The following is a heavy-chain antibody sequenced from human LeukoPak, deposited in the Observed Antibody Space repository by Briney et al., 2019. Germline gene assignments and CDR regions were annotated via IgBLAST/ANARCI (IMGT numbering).Heavy chain of an antibody. V-gene: IGHV3-11*01. D-gene: IGHD3-10*01. Sequence: GGSLRLSCAASGFIFSDHYMSWICQAPGKGLEGVAYINSDSTTLYYADSVKGRFTVSRDNAKNSLYLHMNSLGVDDTAVYYCARLRGLIDHWGQGALVTVSS. CDR1: GFIFSDHY. J-gene: IGHJ4*02. CDR3: ARLRGLIDH. CDR2: INSDSTTL.